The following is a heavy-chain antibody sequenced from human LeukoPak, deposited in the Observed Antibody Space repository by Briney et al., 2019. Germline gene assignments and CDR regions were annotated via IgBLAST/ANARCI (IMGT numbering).Heavy chain of an antibody. CDR1: GFTLSSYA. V-gene: IGHV3-53*01. J-gene: IGHJ6*02. CDR2: IYSGGST. Sequence: GGSLRLSCAASGFTLSSYAMSWVRQAPGKGLEWVAVIYSGGSTYYADSVKGRFTISRDNSKNTLYLQMNSLRAEDTAVYYCARDRRYCSSTSCYGYYGMDVWGQGTTVTVSS. CDR3: ARDRRYCSSTSCYGYYGMDV. D-gene: IGHD2-2*01.